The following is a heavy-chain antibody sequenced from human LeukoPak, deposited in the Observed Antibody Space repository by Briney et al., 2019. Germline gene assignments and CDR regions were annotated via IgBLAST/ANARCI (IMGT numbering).Heavy chain of an antibody. D-gene: IGHD4-17*01. CDR3: ARGTYGDKLFDY. CDR2: IYYSGST. V-gene: IGHV4-31*03. J-gene: IGHJ4*02. CDR1: GGSISSGGYY. Sequence: SQTLSLTCTVSGGSISSGGYYWSWIRQHPGTGLEWIGYIYYSGSTYYNPSLKSRVTISVDTSKNQFSLKLSSVTAADTAVYYCARGTYGDKLFDYWGQGTLVTVSS.